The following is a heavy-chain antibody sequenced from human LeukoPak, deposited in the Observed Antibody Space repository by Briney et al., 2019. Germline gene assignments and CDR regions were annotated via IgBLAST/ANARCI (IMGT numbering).Heavy chain of an antibody. CDR1: GFTFSNFA. Sequence: GSLRLSCAASGFTFSNFAMGWIRQPPGKGLEWIGYIYYSGSTNYNPSLKSRVTISVDTSKNQFSLKLSSVTAADTAVYYCARSRQLRYFDPLEDWFDPWGQGTLVTVSS. CDR3: ARSRQLRYFDPLEDWFDP. CDR2: IYYSGST. D-gene: IGHD3-9*01. V-gene: IGHV4-59*08. J-gene: IGHJ5*02.